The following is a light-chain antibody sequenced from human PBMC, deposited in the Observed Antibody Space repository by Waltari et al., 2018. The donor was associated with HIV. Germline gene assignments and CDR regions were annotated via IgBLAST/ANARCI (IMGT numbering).Light chain of an antibody. V-gene: IGKV4-1*01. Sequence: DIVMTQSPGSLAVSLGERAIINCKSSQSVLYRSNNQNYLAWYQQKPGRPPKLLIYWAPTRESGVPERFSGSGSGTDFTLTISSLQAEDVAVYYCQQYYTTPQTFGQGTKVEIK. CDR2: WAP. CDR1: QSVLYRSNNQNY. J-gene: IGKJ1*01. CDR3: QQYYTTPQT.